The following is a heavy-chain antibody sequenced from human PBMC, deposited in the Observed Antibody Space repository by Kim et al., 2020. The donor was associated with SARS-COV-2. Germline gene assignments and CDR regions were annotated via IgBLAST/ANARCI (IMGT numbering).Heavy chain of an antibody. CDR3: ARGTVLRFLEWLFDPLYPTPPDYYYGMDV. J-gene: IGHJ6*02. D-gene: IGHD3-3*01. Sequence: ASVKVSCKASGYTFTSYAMNWVRQAPGQGLEWMGWINTNTGNPTYAQGFTGRFVFSLDTSVSTAYLQISSLKAEDTAVYYCARGTVLRFLEWLFDPLYPTPPDYYYGMDVWGQGTTVTVSS. CDR2: INTNTGNP. CDR1: GYTFTSYA. V-gene: IGHV7-4-1*02.